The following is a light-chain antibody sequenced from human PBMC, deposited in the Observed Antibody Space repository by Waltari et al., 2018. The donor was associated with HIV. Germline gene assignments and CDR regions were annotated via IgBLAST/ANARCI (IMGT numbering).Light chain of an antibody. J-gene: IGLJ1*01. V-gene: IGLV2-23*01. CDR2: EGN. Sequence: QSALTQPASVSGSLGQSVIISCTGTSADVGRRNVVYWYQQHPVKVPTLLLFEGNKRPSGIAARFLGSKSCNTASLKISGLQVDDEAFYYCCSFAGDKDGQISTYVFGTGTTVTVL. CDR3: CSFAGDKDGQISTYV. CDR1: SADVGRRNV.